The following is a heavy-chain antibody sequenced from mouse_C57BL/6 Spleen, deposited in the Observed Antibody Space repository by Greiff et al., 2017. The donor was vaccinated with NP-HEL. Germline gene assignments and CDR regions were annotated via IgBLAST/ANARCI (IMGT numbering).Heavy chain of an antibody. V-gene: IGHV1-81*01. CDR3: ARGDYDYDGYAMDY. J-gene: IGHJ4*01. CDR1: GYTFTSYG. Sequence: VQLQQSGAELARPGASVKLSCKASGYTFTSYGISWVKQRTGQGLEWIGEIYPRSGNTYYNEKFKGKATLTADKSSSTAYMELRSLTSEDSAVYFCARGDYDYDGYAMDYRGQGTSVTVSS. D-gene: IGHD2-4*01. CDR2: IYPRSGNT.